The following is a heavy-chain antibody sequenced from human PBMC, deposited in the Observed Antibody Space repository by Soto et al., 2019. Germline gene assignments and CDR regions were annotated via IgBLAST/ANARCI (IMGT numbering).Heavy chain of an antibody. CDR3: AREPPPWHLRPHPY. CDR2: ISYDGSNK. J-gene: IGHJ1*01. CDR1: GFTFSSYA. Sequence: PGGSLRLSCAASGFTFSSYAMHWVRQAPGKGLEWVAVISYDGSNKYYADSVKGRFTISRDNSKNTLYLQMNSLRAEDTAVYYCAREPPPWHLRPHPYWGQGTLVTVSS. V-gene: IGHV3-30-3*01.